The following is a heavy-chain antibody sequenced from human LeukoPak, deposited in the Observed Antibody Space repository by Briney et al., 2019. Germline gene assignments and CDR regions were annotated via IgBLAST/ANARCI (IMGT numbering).Heavy chain of an antibody. J-gene: IGHJ5*02. Sequence: ASVKVSCKASGYTFTGYYMHWVRQAPGQGLEWMGWINPNSGGTNYAQKFQGRVTMTRDTSISTAYMELSRLRSDDTAVYYCATGNLIVGATIGGANWFDPWGQGTLVTVSS. CDR1: GYTFTGYY. V-gene: IGHV1-2*02. CDR3: ATGNLIVGATIGGANWFDP. D-gene: IGHD1-26*01. CDR2: INPNSGGT.